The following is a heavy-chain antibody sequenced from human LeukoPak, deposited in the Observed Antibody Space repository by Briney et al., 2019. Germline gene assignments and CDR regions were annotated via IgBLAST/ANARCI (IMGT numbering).Heavy chain of an antibody. CDR3: ATHFTMVLGSHYDY. CDR1: GYTLTELS. D-gene: IGHD3-10*01. Sequence: ASVKASGKVSGYTLTELSMHWGRQPLGKGLEWMGGFDPEDGETIYAQKFQGRVTMTEDTSTDTAYMELSSLRSEDTAVYYRATHFTMVLGSHYDYWGQGTLVTVSS. J-gene: IGHJ4*02. V-gene: IGHV1-24*01. CDR2: FDPEDGET.